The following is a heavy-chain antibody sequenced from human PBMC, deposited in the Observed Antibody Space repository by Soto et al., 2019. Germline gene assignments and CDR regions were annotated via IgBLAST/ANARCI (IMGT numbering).Heavy chain of an antibody. V-gene: IGHV1-69*19. J-gene: IGHJ4*02. CDR3: AREVHVHTPAFVY. CDR1: GGTFNTYA. Sequence: QVQLVQSGAEMKKPGSSVKVSCQSSGGTFNTYAMNWVRQAPGQGPEWMGDISPMFGAANYAPKFQGRATVTADESTGTSYMQLSSLTSEAQAIYFCAREVHVHTPAFVYWGQGTLVTVSS. D-gene: IGHD3-16*01. CDR2: ISPMFGAA.